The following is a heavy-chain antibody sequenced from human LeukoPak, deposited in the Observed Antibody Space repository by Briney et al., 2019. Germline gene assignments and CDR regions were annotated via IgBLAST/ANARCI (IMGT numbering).Heavy chain of an antibody. J-gene: IGHJ4*02. CDR3: AKARLWLDYFDY. V-gene: IGHV3-7*03. Sequence: GGSLRLSCAASGFTFSSYWMSWVRQAPGKGLEWVANIKQDGSEKYYVDSVKGRFTISRDNAKNSLYLQTNSLRAEDTALYYCAKARLWLDYFDYWGQGTLVTVSS. D-gene: IGHD3-10*01. CDR2: IKQDGSEK. CDR1: GFTFSSYW.